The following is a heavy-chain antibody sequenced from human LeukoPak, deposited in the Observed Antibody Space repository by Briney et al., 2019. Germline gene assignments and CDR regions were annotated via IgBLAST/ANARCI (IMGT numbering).Heavy chain of an antibody. CDR1: VFSPSDSA. CDR2: IDRPAKSYAT. CDR3: TRARGTYNWLDP. D-gene: IGHD1-26*01. J-gene: IGHJ5*02. V-gene: IGHV3-73*01. Sequence: VGSLRLSCAAPVFSPSDSAIHCVRQASGEGVEWVGLIDRPAKSYATAYGASVGGRFTISRDDSKNTAYLQMDSLKTEDTALYYCTRARGTYNWLDPWGQGTLVTVSS.